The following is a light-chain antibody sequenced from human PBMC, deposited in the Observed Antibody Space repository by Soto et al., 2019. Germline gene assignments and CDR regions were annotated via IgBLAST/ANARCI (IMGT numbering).Light chain of an antibody. Sequence: DIQMTQSPSSVSASVGDRVTITCRASQGISSRLAWYQQKPGKAPNLLIYAASNLQSVVPSRFIGSGSETDFTLTIGSLQPEDFATYYCQQANSFPLTFGGGTKVEIK. CDR3: QQANSFPLT. J-gene: IGKJ4*01. CDR2: AAS. V-gene: IGKV1-12*01. CDR1: QGISSR.